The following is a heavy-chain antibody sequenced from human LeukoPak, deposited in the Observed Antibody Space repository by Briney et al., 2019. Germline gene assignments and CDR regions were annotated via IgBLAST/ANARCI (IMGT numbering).Heavy chain of an antibody. D-gene: IGHD2-2*01. CDR2: FDPDDGIT. V-gene: IGHV1-24*01. CDR3: AVLPLAMPPQYYFDY. CDR1: GYTFTGFY. Sequence: ASVKVSCKPSGYTFTGFYIHWVRQAPGKGLEWMGGFDPDDGITIYAQKFKGRLTTTEDTSADTAYMELSSLTSEDTAIYYCAVLPLAMPPQYYFDYWGQGTLVTVSS. J-gene: IGHJ4*02.